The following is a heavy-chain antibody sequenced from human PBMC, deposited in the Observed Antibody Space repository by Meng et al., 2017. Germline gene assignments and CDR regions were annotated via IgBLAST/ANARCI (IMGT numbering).Heavy chain of an antibody. J-gene: IGHJ5*02. CDR3: ARGVLGGYARGHWFDP. D-gene: IGHD5-12*01. Sequence: SETLSLTCTVSGGSISSYYWSWIRQPPGKGLEWIGYIYYSGSTNYNPSLKSRVTISVDTSKNQFSLKLSSVTAADTAVYYCARGVLGGYARGHWFDPWGQGTLVTVSS. CDR1: GGSISSYY. V-gene: IGHV4-59*01. CDR2: IYYSGST.